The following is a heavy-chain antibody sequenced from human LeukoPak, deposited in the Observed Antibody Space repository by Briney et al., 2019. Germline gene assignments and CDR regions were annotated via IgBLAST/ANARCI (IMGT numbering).Heavy chain of an antibody. CDR1: GGSFSGYY. CDR3: ARENSVTYYYGSGRPFDY. V-gene: IGHV4-34*01. D-gene: IGHD3-10*01. CDR2: INHSGST. Sequence: SSETLSLTCAVYGGSFSGYYWSWIRQPPGKGLEWIGEINHSGSTNYNPSLKSRVTISVDTSKNQFFLKLSSVTAADTAVYYCARENSVTYYYGSGRPFDYWGQGTLVTVSS. J-gene: IGHJ4*02.